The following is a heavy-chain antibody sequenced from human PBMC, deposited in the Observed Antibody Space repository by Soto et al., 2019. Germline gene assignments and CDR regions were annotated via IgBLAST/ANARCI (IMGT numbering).Heavy chain of an antibody. J-gene: IGHJ4*02. V-gene: IGHV4-30-2*01. Sequence: SETLSLTCAVSGGSISSGGYSWSWIRQPPGKGLEWIGYIYHSGSTYYNPSLKSRVTISVDTSKNQFSLKLTSVTAADTAVYYSARDKITGLFDYWGQGTLVTVS. CDR2: IYHSGST. CDR3: ARDKITGLFDY. D-gene: IGHD2-8*02. CDR1: GGSISSGGYS.